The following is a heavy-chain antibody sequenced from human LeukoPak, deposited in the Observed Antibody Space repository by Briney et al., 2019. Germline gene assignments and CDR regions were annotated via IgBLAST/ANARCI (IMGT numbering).Heavy chain of an antibody. V-gene: IGHV4-61*01. CDR1: SGSVSSGRYY. CDR2: IYYTGTT. CDR3: ARVGFGSFDF. J-gene: IGHJ4*02. D-gene: IGHD3-10*01. Sequence: SETLSLTCTVSSGSVSSGRYYWSWIRQPPGKGLEWIGYIYYTGTTNYNPSLKSRVAMSLDTSKNQFSLKLSSVTAADTAVYYCARVGFGSFDFWGQGTLVTVSS.